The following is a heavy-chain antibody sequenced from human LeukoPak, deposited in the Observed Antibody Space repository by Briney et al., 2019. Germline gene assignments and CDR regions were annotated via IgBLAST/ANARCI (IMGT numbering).Heavy chain of an antibody. CDR2: INPNSGCT. CDR3: AKLSFCTGGSCYSYNWFDP. J-gene: IGHJ5*02. CDR1: GYTFTAYY. D-gene: IGHD2-15*01. Sequence: ASVKVSCKASGYTFTAYYIHWVRQAPAQGLEWMGWINPNSGCTNYAQNFQGRVTITSDTSISSAYMELSRLRSDDAAVYYCAKLSFCTGGSCYSYNWFDPWGQGTLVTVSS. V-gene: IGHV1-2*02.